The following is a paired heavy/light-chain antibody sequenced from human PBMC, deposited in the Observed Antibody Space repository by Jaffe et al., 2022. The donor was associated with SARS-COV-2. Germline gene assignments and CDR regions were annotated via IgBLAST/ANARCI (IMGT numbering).Heavy chain of an antibody. Sequence: QVQLVQSGAEVKKPGASVKVSCKASGYTFSNYAIHWVRQAPGQRPEWMGWVSTVNGDTKYSQKFQGRVTITMDTSATTAYMELSSLRSEDTAVYYCARDYGSSWNYCDYWGRGTLVTVSS. V-gene: IGHV1-3*04. J-gene: IGHJ4*02. CDR3: ARDYGSSWNYCDY. D-gene: IGHD6-13*01. CDR2: VSTVNGDT. CDR1: GYTFSNYA.
Light chain of an antibody. CDR3: HQYYSSPLT. CDR1: QSVFHSFNNKTY. Sequence: DIVMTQSPDSLAVSLGERATINCKASQSVFHSFNNKTYLAWFQQKPGQPPNLLIYWASTRESGVPDRFSGSGSGTDFTLTISSLQAEDVAVYYCHQYYSSPLTFGQGTKVEIK. J-gene: IGKJ1*01. V-gene: IGKV4-1*01. CDR2: WAS.